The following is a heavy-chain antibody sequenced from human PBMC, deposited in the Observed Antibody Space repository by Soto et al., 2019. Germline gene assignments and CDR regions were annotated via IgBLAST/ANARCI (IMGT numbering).Heavy chain of an antibody. Sequence: EVQLGESGGGLVQPGGSLRLSCAVSGFTFSDHYMDWVRQAPGKGLEWVGRSRNRANSYTTEYAASVKGRFTISRDDSKNSLYLQMNSLKTEDTAVYYCIRLTENHYFDYWGQGTLVTVSS. CDR1: GFTFSDHY. CDR2: SRNRANSYTT. J-gene: IGHJ4*02. V-gene: IGHV3-72*01. D-gene: IGHD3-16*01. CDR3: IRLTENHYFDY.